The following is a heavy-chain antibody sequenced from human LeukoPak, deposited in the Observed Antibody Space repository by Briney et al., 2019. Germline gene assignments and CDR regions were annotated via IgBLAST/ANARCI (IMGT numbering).Heavy chain of an antibody. D-gene: IGHD3-10*01. CDR1: GFTFDDYA. Sequence: PGRSLRLSCAASGFTFDDYAMHWVRQAPGKGLEWVSGISWNSGSIGYADSVKGRFTISRDNAKNSLYLQMNSLRAEDTALYYCAKGDWGVGSGSYYTFDYWGQGTLVTVSS. CDR2: ISWNSGSI. V-gene: IGHV3-9*01. J-gene: IGHJ4*02. CDR3: AKGDWGVGSGSYYTFDY.